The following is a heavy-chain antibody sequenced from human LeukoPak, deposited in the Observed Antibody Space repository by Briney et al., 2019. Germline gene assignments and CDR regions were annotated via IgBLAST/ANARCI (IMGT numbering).Heavy chain of an antibody. CDR1: GYSISSGYY. J-gene: IGHJ4*02. V-gene: IGHV4-38-2*01. CDR3: ARAKGSGWYDY. Sequence: SETLSLTCAVSGYSISSGYYWGWIRQPPGKGLEWIGSIYHSGSTYYNSSLKSRVTISVDTSKNQFSLRLSSVTAADTAVYYCARAKGSGWYDYWGQGTLVTVSS. D-gene: IGHD6-19*01. CDR2: IYHSGST.